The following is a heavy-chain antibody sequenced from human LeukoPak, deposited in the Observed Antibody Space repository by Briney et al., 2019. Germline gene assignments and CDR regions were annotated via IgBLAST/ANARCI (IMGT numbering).Heavy chain of an antibody. D-gene: IGHD1-26*01. V-gene: IGHV3-23*01. CDR2: ISGSGGST. Sequence: GGSLRLSCAASGFTFSSYAMSGVRQAPGKGLEWVSAISGSGGSTYYADSVKGRFTISRDNSKNTLYLQMNSLRAEDTAVYYCAKDRNSGSYFGYWGQGTLVTVSS. J-gene: IGHJ4*02. CDR3: AKDRNSGSYFGY. CDR1: GFTFSSYA.